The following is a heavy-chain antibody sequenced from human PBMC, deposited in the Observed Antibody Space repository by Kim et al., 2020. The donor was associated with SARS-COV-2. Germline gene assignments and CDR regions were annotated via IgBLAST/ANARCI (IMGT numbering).Heavy chain of an antibody. CDR1: GYTFTSYD. J-gene: IGHJ6*01. CDR3: ARGVITFGGVIV. V-gene: IGHV1-8*01. Sequence: ASVKVSCKASGYTFTSYDINWVRQATGQGLEWMGWMNTNRGNTGYVQKFQGRVTMTRNTSISTAYMELSSLRSEDTAVYYCARGVITFGGVIVWGTGTTGTGSS. D-gene: IGHD3-16*01. CDR2: MNTNRGNT.